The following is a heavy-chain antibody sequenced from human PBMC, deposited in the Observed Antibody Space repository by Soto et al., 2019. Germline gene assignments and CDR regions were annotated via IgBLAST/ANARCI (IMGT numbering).Heavy chain of an antibody. D-gene: IGHD3-10*01. V-gene: IGHV1-2*02. CDR3: ATISCYASGSFCGMDV. CDR2: INPNSGGT. Sequence: GASVKVSCKASGYTFTGYYMHWVRQAPGQGLEWMGWINPNSGGTNYAQKFQGRVTMTRDTSISTAYMELSRLRSDDTAVYYCATISCYASGSFCGMDVWRQGTTVTVSS. CDR1: GYTFTGYY. J-gene: IGHJ6*02.